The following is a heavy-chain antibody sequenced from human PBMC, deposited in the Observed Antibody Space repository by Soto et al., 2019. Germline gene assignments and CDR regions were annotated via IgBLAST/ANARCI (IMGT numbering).Heavy chain of an antibody. Sequence: EVQLVESGGGLVQPGRSLRLSCAASGFTFDDYAMHWVRQAPGKGLEWVSGISWNSGSIGYADSVKGRFTISRDNAKNSLYLQMKSLRAGDTALYYCAKDSRAVTNYYYYYLDVWGKGTTVTVSS. CDR1: GFTFDDYA. D-gene: IGHD4-4*01. J-gene: IGHJ6*03. CDR2: ISWNSGSI. CDR3: AKDSRAVTNYYYYYLDV. V-gene: IGHV3-9*01.